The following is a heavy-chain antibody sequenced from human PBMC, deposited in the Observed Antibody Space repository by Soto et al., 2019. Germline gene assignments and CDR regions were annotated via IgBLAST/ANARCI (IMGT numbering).Heavy chain of an antibody. D-gene: IGHD3-3*01. V-gene: IGHV1-8*01. CDR1: GYTFTSYD. CDR3: ARSPPHDDFWSGPSNWFDP. J-gene: IGHJ5*02. CDR2: MNPNSGNT. Sequence: QVQLVQSGAEVKKPGASVKVSCKASGYTFTSYDINWVRHATGQGLEWMGWMNPNSGNTGYAQKFQGRVTMTRNTSISTAYMELSSLRSEDTAVYYCARSPPHDDFWSGPSNWFDPWGQGTLVTVSS.